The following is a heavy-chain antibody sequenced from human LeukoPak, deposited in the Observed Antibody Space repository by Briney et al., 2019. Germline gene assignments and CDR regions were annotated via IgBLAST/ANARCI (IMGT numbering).Heavy chain of an antibody. V-gene: IGHV1-8*01. J-gene: IGHJ4*02. CDR1: GYTFTSYD. D-gene: IGHD3-22*01. Sequence: ASVKVSCKASGYTFTSYDINWVRHATRQGLEWMGWMNPNSGNTSYEQKLQSRVTMTRNTSISTAYLELSSLRSEDTAVDYCARGPRIVVAGGVVYWGQGTLVTVSS. CDR3: ARGPRIVVAGGVVY. CDR2: MNPNSGNT.